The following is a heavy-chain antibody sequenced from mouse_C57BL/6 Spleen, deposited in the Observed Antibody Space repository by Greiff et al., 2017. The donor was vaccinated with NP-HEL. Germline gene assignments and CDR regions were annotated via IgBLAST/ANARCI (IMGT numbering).Heavy chain of an antibody. CDR2: ISYDGSN. Sequence: EVQLQQSGPGLVKPSQSLSLTCSVTGYSITSGYYWNWIRQSPGNKLEWMGYISYDGSNNYNPSLKNRISITRDTSKNQFFLKLNSVTTEDTATYYCARVTPSYYYGSSYWYFDVWGTGTTVTVSS. V-gene: IGHV3-6*01. D-gene: IGHD1-1*01. CDR3: ARVTPSYYYGSSYWYFDV. CDR1: GYSITSGYY. J-gene: IGHJ1*03.